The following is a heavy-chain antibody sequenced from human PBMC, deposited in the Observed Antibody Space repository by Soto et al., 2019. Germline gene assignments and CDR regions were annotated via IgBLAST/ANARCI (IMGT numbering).Heavy chain of an antibody. V-gene: IGHV3-21*01. D-gene: IGHD4-17*01. CDR3: ARDPPPTTVTQSASYYYYGMDV. J-gene: IGHJ6*02. Sequence: VGSLRLSCAASGFTFSSYSMNWVRQAPGKGLEWVSSISSSSSYIYYADSVKGRFTISRDNAKNSLYLQMNSLRAEDTAVYYCARDPPPTTVTQSASYYYYGMDVWGQGTTLTVSS. CDR2: ISSSSSYI. CDR1: GFTFSSYS.